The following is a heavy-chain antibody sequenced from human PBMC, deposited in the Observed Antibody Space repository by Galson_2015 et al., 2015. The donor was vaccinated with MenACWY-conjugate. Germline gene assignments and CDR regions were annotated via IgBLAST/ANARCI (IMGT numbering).Heavy chain of an antibody. Sequence: SLRLSCAASGFTFSNAWMNWVRQAPGKGLEWVGRIKRKTDGGTTDYAAPVKGRFTISRDDSKNTLYLQMNSLKTEDTAMYYCTTVTWCQGDYWGQGTLVTVSS. CDR1: GFTFSNAW. D-gene: IGHD2-8*01. CDR3: TTVTWCQGDY. V-gene: IGHV3-15*01. J-gene: IGHJ4*02. CDR2: IKRKTDGGTT.